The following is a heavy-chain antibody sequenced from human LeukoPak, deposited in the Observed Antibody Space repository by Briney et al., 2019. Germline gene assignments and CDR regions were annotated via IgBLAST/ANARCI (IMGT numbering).Heavy chain of an antibody. CDR2: IYDSGRT. D-gene: IGHD6-19*01. V-gene: IGHV4-59*12. CDR3: AREDGSGWGY. J-gene: IGHJ4*02. CDR1: GASISSYH. Sequence: SETLSLTCTVSGASISSYHWSWIRQPPGKGLEWIGYIYDSGRTKYNPSLKSRVTISEDTSKNQFSLELNSVTAADTAVYYCAREDGSGWGYWGQGTLVTVSS.